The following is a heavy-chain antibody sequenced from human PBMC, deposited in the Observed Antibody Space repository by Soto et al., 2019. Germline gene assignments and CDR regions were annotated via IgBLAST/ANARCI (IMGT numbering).Heavy chain of an antibody. J-gene: IGHJ3*02. D-gene: IGHD3-22*01. Sequence: ASVKVSCKASGYTFSSFGINWVRQAPGQGLEWVGWVSVYNDDTKYAQNFQGRVTLTTDTSTSTTYMEVGSLRADDTAAYYCAKARPSGGYYYVEALDIWGQGTMVTVSS. CDR1: GYTFSSFG. V-gene: IGHV1-18*01. CDR2: VSVYNDDT. CDR3: AKARPSGGYYYVEALDI.